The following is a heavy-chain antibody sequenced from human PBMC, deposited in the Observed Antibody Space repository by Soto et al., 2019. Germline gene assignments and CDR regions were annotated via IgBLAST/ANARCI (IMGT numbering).Heavy chain of an antibody. J-gene: IGHJ4*02. CDR1: GYTYTSDG. D-gene: IGHD3-16*01. CDR2: ISAYNGNT. CDR3: ARSFGGAADY. V-gene: IGHV1-18*01. Sequence: ASVKVACKAVGYTYTSDGISCVRQAPGQGLEWMGWISAYNGNTNYAQKLQGRVTMTTDTSTSTAYMELRSLRSDDTAVYYCARSFGGAADYWGQGTLVTVSS.